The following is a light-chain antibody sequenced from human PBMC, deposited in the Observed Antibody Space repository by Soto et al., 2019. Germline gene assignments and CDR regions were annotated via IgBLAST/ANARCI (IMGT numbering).Light chain of an antibody. V-gene: IGKV3-20*01. CDR2: GAS. Sequence: PGERATLSCRASQSGFSFYLAWFQQKPGQAPRLLIYGASTRATGIPGRFSGSGSGTDFTLTISRLEPEDFAVYYCHQYGSSPWTLGQGTKVEIK. CDR1: QSGFSFY. CDR3: HQYGSSPWT. J-gene: IGKJ1*01.